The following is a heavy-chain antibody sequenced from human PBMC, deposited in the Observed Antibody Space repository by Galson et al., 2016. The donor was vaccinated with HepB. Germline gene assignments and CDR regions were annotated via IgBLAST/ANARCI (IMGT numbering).Heavy chain of an antibody. CDR1: GGSITDAY. D-gene: IGHD6-13*01. Sequence: SETLSLTCTVSGGSITDAYWTWIRQPPGKGPEWIGYIYYSETTRYSPSLNSRVTISADASKKQFSLSLASVTAADTAVYYCTTTTTAWYMNWGQGTLITVSS. J-gene: IGHJ4*02. CDR2: IYYSETT. CDR3: TTTTTAWYMN. V-gene: IGHV4-59*01.